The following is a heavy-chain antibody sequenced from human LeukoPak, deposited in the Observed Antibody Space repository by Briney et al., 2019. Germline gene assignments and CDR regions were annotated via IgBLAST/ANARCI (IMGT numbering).Heavy chain of an antibody. CDR2: INPNSGGT. V-gene: IGHV1-2*02. CDR3: ARRQSTILNFDY. Sequence: VASVKVSCKPSGYTFTGYYMHWVRQAPGQGLEWMGWINPNSGGTNYAQKFQGRVTMTRDTSISTAYMELSRLTSDDTAVYYCARRQSTILNFDYWGQGTLVTVSS. D-gene: IGHD2/OR15-2a*01. CDR1: GYTFTGYY. J-gene: IGHJ4*02.